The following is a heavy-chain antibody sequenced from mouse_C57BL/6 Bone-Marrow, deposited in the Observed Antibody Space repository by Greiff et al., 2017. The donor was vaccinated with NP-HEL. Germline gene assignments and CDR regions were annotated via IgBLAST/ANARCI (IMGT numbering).Heavy chain of an antibody. CDR3: ARHADGYDGMDY. CDR1: GFTFSSYG. D-gene: IGHD2-2*01. CDR2: ISSGGSYT. J-gene: IGHJ4*01. V-gene: IGHV5-6*01. Sequence: EVKLVESGGDLVKPGGSLKLSCAASGFTFSSYGMSWVRQTPDKRLEWVATISSGGSYTYYPDSVKGRFTISRDNAKNTLYLQMSSLKSEDTAMYYCARHADGYDGMDYWGQGTSVTVSS.